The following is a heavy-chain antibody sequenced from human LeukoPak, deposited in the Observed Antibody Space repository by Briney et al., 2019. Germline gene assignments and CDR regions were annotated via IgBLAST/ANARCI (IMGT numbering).Heavy chain of an antibody. CDR1: GRTFTRSA. CDR3: ARDLADTAMVLHY. D-gene: IGHD5-18*01. CDR2: MWHDESNK. J-gene: IGHJ4*02. V-gene: IGHV3-30*07. Sequence: GLSLRLACSASGRTFTRSAKDSVRRAPGKGPAWVAVMWHDESNKYYAHAVKGRFTIGRDNSKNTLYLQMNSLRADDTAVYYCARDLADTAMVLHYWGQGTLVTVSS.